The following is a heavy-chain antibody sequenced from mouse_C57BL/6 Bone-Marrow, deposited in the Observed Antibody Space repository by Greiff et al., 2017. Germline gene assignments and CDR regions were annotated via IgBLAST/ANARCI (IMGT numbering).Heavy chain of an antibody. V-gene: IGHV1-81*01. J-gene: IGHJ2*01. Sequence: QVQLQQSGAELARPGASVKLSCKASGYTFTSYGISWVKQRTGQGLEWIGEIYPRSGNTYYNEKFKGKATLTADKSSSTAYMELRSLTSEDSAVYFCARNWYYFDSWGQGTTLTVSS. D-gene: IGHD4-1*01. CDR3: ARNWYYFDS. CDR2: IYPRSGNT. CDR1: GYTFTSYG.